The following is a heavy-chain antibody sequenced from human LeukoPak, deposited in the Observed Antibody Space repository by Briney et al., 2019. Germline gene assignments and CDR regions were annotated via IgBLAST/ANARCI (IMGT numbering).Heavy chain of an antibody. CDR3: ALIGDHAWFDP. V-gene: IGHV1-2*02. Sequence: ASVKVSCKASGYTFSGYYIFWVRRAPGQGLEWMGWINPNGGGTNCAQEFQGRVTMTRDTSITTAYMELSTLRSDDTAVYYCALIGDHAWFDPWGQGTLVTVSS. J-gene: IGHJ5*02. CDR1: GYTFSGYY. CDR2: INPNGGGT. D-gene: IGHD3-10*01.